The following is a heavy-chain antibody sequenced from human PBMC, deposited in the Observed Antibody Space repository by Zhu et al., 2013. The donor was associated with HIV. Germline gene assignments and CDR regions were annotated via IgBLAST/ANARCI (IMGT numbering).Heavy chain of an antibody. CDR3: AKDVDPGDGFDI. CDR1: GYTFSGYY. Sequence: QVQLVQSGADMKKSGASVKLSCKSSGYTFSGYYLHWVRQAPGQGLEWMGWINPNSGGTNSAQKFQGRVTMTRDTSFRTAYMELTRLRSDDTAVYYCAKDVDPGDGFDIWGQGTGVTGLF. D-gene: IGHD5-12*01. V-gene: IGHV1-2*02. CDR2: INPNSGGT. J-gene: IGHJ3*02.